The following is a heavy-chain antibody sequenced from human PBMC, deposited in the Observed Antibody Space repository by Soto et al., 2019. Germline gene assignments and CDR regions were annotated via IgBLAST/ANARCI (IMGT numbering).Heavy chain of an antibody. D-gene: IGHD3-10*01. CDR2: IYHSGST. J-gene: IGHJ4*02. CDR1: SGSISSSNW. Sequence: SETLSLTCAVSSGSISSSNWWSWVRQPPGKGLEWIGEIYHSGSTNYNPSLKSRVTISADKSKNQFSLKLSSVTAADTAVYYCARAAGEKQYYFDYWGQGTLVTVSS. V-gene: IGHV4-4*02. CDR3: ARAAGEKQYYFDY.